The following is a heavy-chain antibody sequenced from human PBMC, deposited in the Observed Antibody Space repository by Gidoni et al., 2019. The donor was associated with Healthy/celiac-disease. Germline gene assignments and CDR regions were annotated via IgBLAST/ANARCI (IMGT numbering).Heavy chain of an antibody. J-gene: IGHJ6*02. CDR2: ISWNSGSI. CDR1: GFTFDDYA. Sequence: EVQLVESGGGLVQPGRSLRLSCAASGFTFDDYAMHWVRQAPGKGLELVSGISWNSGSIGYADSVKGRFTISRDNAKNSLYLQMNSLRAEDTALYYCAKDLTYDAYYDSRGYYGMDVWGQGTTVTVSS. D-gene: IGHD3-22*01. V-gene: IGHV3-9*01. CDR3: AKDLTYDAYYDSRGYYGMDV.